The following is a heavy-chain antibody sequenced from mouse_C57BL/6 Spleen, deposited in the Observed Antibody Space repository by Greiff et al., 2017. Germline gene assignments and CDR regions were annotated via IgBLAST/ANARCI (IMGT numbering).Heavy chain of an antibody. Sequence: QVQLKESGPGLVAPSQSLSITCTVSGFSLTSYGVHWVRQPPGKGLEWLVVIWSDGSTTYNSAPNSRLSISKDNSKSHVFIKMTSLHTDDAAMDYCARQGYGSSYAMDYWGKGTAVTVSS. CDR3: ARQGYGSSYAMDY. CDR1: GFSLTSYG. V-gene: IGHV2-6-1*01. D-gene: IGHD1-1*01. J-gene: IGHJ4*01. CDR2: IWSDGST.